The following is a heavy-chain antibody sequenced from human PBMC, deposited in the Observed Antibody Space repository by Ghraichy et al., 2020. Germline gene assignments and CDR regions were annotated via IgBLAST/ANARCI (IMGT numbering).Heavy chain of an antibody. D-gene: IGHD3-3*01. CDR3: ARGRLNDFWSGVAFDI. Sequence: KFQGRVTITRDTSASTAYMELSSLRSEDTAVYYCARGRLNDFWSGVAFDIWGQGTMVTVSS. J-gene: IGHJ3*02. V-gene: IGHV1-3*01.